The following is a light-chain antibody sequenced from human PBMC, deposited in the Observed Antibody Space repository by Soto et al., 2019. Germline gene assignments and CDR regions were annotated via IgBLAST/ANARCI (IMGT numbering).Light chain of an antibody. CDR1: RSVASN. Sequence: ETVLTQSPATLSVSPGERVTLSCRASRSVASNLAWYQQKSGQAPRLLIYGASTRATGIPARFSGSGSGADYALTISSLQSVDSAVYYCQQYNDWPPVTFGQGTKVEIK. V-gene: IGKV3-15*01. CDR3: QQYNDWPPVT. J-gene: IGKJ1*01. CDR2: GAS.